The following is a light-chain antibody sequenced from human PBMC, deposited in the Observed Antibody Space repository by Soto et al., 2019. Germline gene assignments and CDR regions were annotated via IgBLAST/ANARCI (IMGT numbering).Light chain of an antibody. J-gene: IGLJ1*01. V-gene: IGLV2-23*02. CDR1: SSDVGPYDL. CDR2: EVT. CDR3: SSYERSRVYV. Sequence: QSVLTQPASVSGSPGQSITISCTGTSSDVGPYDLVSWYQQHPGKAPKLMIYEVTKRPSGVSDRFSGSRSGSTASLTISGLQAEDEADYYSSSYERSRVYVFGTGTKLTVL.